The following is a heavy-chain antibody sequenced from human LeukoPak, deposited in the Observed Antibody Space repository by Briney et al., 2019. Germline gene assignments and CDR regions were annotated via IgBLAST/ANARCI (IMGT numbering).Heavy chain of an antibody. CDR2: ISASVTT. V-gene: IGHV3-23*01. Sequence: GGSLRLSCAASGFTFSSYAMSWVRQPPGKGLEWVSAISASVTTNYHNSLKGRFTIPINNSKNLLYLQRNALRAAATALYNCARDRRFPDDIFDIWGQGTMVTVSS. D-gene: IGHD3-22*01. CDR1: GFTFSSYA. CDR3: ARDRRFPDDIFDI. J-gene: IGHJ3*02.